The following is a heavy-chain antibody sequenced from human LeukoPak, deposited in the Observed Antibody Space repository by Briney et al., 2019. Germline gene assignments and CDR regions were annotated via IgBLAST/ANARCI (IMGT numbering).Heavy chain of an antibody. CDR3: ARERIAVAGWFDP. J-gene: IGHJ5*02. CDR2: INPSGGST. V-gene: IGHV1-46*01. CDR1: GYTFTSYY. D-gene: IGHD6-19*01. Sequence: ASVKVSCTASGYTFTSYYMHWVRQAPGKGLEWMGIINPSGGSTSYAQKLQGRVTMTRDTSTSTVYMELSSLRSEDTAVYYCARERIAVAGWFDPWGQGTLVTVSS.